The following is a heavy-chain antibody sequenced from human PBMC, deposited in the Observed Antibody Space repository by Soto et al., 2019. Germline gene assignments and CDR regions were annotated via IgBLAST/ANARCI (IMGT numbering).Heavy chain of an antibody. V-gene: IGHV3-15*01. CDR1: RFTFSYAW. Sequence: VESGGGLVKPGGSLRLSCVASRFTFSYAWMSWLRQAPGKGLEWVGRIKSKPDGGTTDLAAPVKGRFIVSRDNSKNTMYLQMDRLETEDTAVYYCSSGGHYFGDWGQGTLVTVSS. D-gene: IGHD3-10*01. CDR3: SSGGHYFGD. CDR2: IKSKPDGGTT. J-gene: IGHJ4*02.